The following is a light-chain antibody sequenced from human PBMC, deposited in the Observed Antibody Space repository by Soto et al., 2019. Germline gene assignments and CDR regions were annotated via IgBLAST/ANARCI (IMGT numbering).Light chain of an antibody. J-gene: IGLJ1*01. V-gene: IGLV2-14*01. CDR2: EVR. CDR1: SSDVGGYNH. CDR3: SSYTSSNTHV. Sequence: QSVLTQPASVSGSPGQSITISCTGTSSDVGGYNHVSWYQQHPGKAPKLIIYEVRNRPSGVSNRFSGSKSGNTASLTISGLQAEDEADYYCSSYTSSNTHVFGTGTKVTVL.